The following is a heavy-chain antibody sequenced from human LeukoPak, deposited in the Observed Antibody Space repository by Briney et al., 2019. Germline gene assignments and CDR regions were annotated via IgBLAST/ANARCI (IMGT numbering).Heavy chain of an antibody. J-gene: IGHJ4*02. CDR2: ISSSSSYI. V-gene: IGHV3-21*01. CDR3: ARDGPRSSSPLHY. Sequence: RQXPXXXXXGXSSISSSSSYIYYADSVKGRFTISRDNAKNSLYLQMNSLRAEDTAVYYCARDGPRSSSPLHYWGQGTLVTVSS. D-gene: IGHD6-13*01.